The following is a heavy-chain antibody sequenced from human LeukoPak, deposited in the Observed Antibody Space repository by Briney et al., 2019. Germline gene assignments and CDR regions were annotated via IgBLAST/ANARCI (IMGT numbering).Heavy chain of an antibody. Sequence: ASVKVSCKASGYPFTGYYMHWVRQAPGQGLEWMGWINPNSGGTNYAQKFQGWVTMTRDTSISTAYMELSRLRSDDTAVYYCARAGGVHYYDSSGYYGVSWFDPWGQGTLVTVSS. V-gene: IGHV1-2*04. D-gene: IGHD3-22*01. CDR3: ARAGGVHYYDSSGYYGVSWFDP. CDR2: INPNSGGT. J-gene: IGHJ5*02. CDR1: GYPFTGYY.